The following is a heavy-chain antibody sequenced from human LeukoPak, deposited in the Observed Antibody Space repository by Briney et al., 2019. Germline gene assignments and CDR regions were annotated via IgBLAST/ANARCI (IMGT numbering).Heavy chain of an antibody. J-gene: IGHJ5*02. D-gene: IGHD2-8*01. Sequence: GGSLRLSXAASGFTFSSYSMNWVRQPPGKGLEWVSSISSGSSYIYYADSVKGRFTISRDNGKNSLYLQMNSLRAEDTAVYYCARDGPKYCSNGVCYAPVDPWGQGTLVTVSS. V-gene: IGHV3-21*01. CDR1: GFTFSSYS. CDR3: ARDGPKYCSNGVCYAPVDP. CDR2: ISSGSSYI.